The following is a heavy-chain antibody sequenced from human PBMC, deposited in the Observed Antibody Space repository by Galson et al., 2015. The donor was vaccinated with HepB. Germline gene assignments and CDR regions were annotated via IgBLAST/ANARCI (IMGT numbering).Heavy chain of an antibody. Sequence: SLRLSCAASGFTFSSYSMNWVRQAPGKGLEWVSYISSSSSTIYYADSVKGRFTISRDNAKNSLYLQMNSLRDEDTAVYYCARALYSNYVYPNWFDPWGQGTLVTVSS. CDR3: ARALYSNYVYPNWFDP. J-gene: IGHJ5*02. D-gene: IGHD4-11*01. V-gene: IGHV3-48*02. CDR2: ISSSSSTI. CDR1: GFTFSSYS.